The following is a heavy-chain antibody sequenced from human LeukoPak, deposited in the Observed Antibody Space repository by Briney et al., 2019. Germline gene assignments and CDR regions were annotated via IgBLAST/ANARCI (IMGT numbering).Heavy chain of an antibody. D-gene: IGHD1-26*01. J-gene: IGHJ2*01. CDR3: ARSVYSGYYYSSRYFDL. Sequence: GGSLRLSCAAAGFTFSRYWKTWVRQAPGKGLEWVANIKQDGGEKSYVDSVKGRFTISRDNAKNSLFLQMNSLRAEDTAIYYCARSVYSGYYYSSRYFDLWGRGTLVTVSS. V-gene: IGHV3-7*01. CDR2: IKQDGGEK. CDR1: GFTFSRYW.